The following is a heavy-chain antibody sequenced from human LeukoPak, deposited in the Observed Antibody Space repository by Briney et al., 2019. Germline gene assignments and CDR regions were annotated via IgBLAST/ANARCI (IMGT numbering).Heavy chain of an antibody. V-gene: IGHV4-34*01. CDR1: GGSFSGYY. Sequence: PSETLSLTCAVYGGSFSGYYWSWIRQPPGKGLEWIGEINHSGSTNYNPSLKSRVTISVDTSKNQFSLKLSSVTAADTAVYYCARGGKGGTGYFDYGGQGPLVTVS. CDR2: INHSGST. J-gene: IGHJ4*02. CDR3: ARGGKGGTGYFDY. D-gene: IGHD1-1*01.